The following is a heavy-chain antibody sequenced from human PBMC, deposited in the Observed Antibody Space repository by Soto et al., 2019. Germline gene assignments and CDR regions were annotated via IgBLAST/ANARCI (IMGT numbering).Heavy chain of an antibody. Sequence: QVQLVQSGAEVKKPGASVKVSCKASGYTFTSYDTNWVRQATGQGLEYLGWMNPNSGNTAYVQKFQGRVTMTWDTSITTAYMELSSLRSEYSAVYFCARGIKYGAYSRWFDPWGQGTLVTVSS. D-gene: IGHD4-17*01. CDR1: GYTFTSYD. V-gene: IGHV1-8*01. J-gene: IGHJ5*02. CDR3: ARGIKYGAYSRWFDP. CDR2: MNPNSGNT.